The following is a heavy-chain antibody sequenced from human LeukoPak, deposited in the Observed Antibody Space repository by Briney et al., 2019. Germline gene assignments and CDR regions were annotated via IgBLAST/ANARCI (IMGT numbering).Heavy chain of an antibody. CDR2: ISGSGGST. D-gene: IGHD2-2*01. V-gene: IGHV3-23*01. J-gene: IGHJ4*02. CDR1: GFTFSSYA. Sequence: GGSLRLSCAASGFTFSSYAMSWVRQAPGKGLEWVSAISGSGGSTYYADSVKGRFTISRDNSKNTLYLQMNSLRAEDTAVYCCAKDGCSSTSCYSIDYWGQGTLVTVSS. CDR3: AKDGCSSTSCYSIDY.